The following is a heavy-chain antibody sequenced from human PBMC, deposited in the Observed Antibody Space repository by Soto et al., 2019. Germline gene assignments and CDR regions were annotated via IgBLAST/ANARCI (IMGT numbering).Heavy chain of an antibody. CDR3: ATYVLRFLEWLPQGRFDP. CDR2: IYYSGST. J-gene: IGHJ5*02. D-gene: IGHD3-3*01. CDR1: GGCISSGGYY. V-gene: IGHV4-31*03. Sequence: PSETLALTCTVSGGCISSGGYYWSWIRQHPGKGLEWIGYIYYSGSTYYNPSLKSRVTISVDTSKNQFSLKLSSVTAADTAVYYCATYVLRFLEWLPQGRFDPWGQGTLVTVSS.